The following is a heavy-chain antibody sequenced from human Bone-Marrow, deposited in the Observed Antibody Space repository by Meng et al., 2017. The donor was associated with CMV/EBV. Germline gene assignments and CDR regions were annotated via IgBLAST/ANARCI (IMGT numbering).Heavy chain of an antibody. CDR2: ISAYNGNT. V-gene: IGHV1-18*01. J-gene: IGHJ6*02. Sequence: ASVKVSCKASGYTFTSYGISWVRQAPGQGLEWMGWISAYNGNTNYAQKLQGRVTMTTDTSTSTAYMELRSLRADGTAVYYCARRGSYSGPYGMDVWGQGTTVTVSS. CDR1: GYTFTSYG. D-gene: IGHD1-26*01. CDR3: ARRGSYSGPYGMDV.